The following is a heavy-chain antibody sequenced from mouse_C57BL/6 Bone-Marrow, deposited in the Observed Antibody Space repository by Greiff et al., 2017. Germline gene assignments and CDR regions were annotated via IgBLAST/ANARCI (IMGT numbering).Heavy chain of an antibody. CDR1: GYSITSGYD. D-gene: IGHD4-1*01. V-gene: IGHV3-1*01. Sequence: VQLKQSGPGMVKPSQSLSLTCTVTGYSITSGYDWHWIRHFPGNKLEWMGYISYSGSTNYNPSLKSRISITHDTFKNHFFLKLNSVTTEDTATYYCARETWDGFMDYWGQGTSVTVSS. J-gene: IGHJ4*01. CDR2: ISYSGST. CDR3: ARETWDGFMDY.